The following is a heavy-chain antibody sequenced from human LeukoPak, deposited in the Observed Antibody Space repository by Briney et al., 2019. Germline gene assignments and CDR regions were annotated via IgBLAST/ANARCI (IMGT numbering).Heavy chain of an antibody. CDR1: GYTFTSYS. D-gene: IGHD3-10*01. CDR3: ARDRGPFSANYYFDS. V-gene: IGHV1-46*01. J-gene: IGHJ4*02. Sequence: ASVKVSCKASGYTFTSYSMHWVRQAPGQGLDWMGIINPSGGSTTYAQKFQGRVTMTRDTSTSTVYMELSSLRSEDTAVYYCARDRGPFSANYYFDSGAREPWSPSPQ. CDR2: INPSGGST.